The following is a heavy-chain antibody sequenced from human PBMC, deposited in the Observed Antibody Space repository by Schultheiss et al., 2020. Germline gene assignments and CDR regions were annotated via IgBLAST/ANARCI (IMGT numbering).Heavy chain of an antibody. Sequence: GGSLRLSCAASGFTFNAYYIHWVRQAPGQGLEWMGWINPNSGATKYGQNFKGRVTMTRDTSINAAYMEVSSLTSDDTAVYFCARVREEMAVTGTVDAFDIWGQGTVVTVSS. V-gene: IGHV1-2*02. D-gene: IGHD6-19*01. CDR3: ARVREEMAVTGTVDAFDI. CDR2: INPNSGAT. CDR1: GFTFNAYY. J-gene: IGHJ3*02.